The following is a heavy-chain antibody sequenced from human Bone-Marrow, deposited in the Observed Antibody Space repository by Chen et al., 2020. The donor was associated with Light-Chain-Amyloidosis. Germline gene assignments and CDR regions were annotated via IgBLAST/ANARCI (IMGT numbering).Heavy chain of an antibody. D-gene: IGHD5-12*01. V-gene: IGHV5-51*01. CDR1: GSTFPNYW. J-gene: IGHJ4*02. CDR2: IYPDDSDA. Sequence: EVQLEQSGPEGKKPGEPRKPPCKGPGSTFPNYWIGWVRQMPGKGLEWMGVIYPDDSDARYSPSFEGQVTISADKSITTAYLQWRSLKASDTAMYYCARRRDGYNFDYWGQGTLVTVSS. CDR3: ARRRDGYNFDY.